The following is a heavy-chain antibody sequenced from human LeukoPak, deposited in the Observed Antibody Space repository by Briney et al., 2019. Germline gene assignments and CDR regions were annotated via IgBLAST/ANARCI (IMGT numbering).Heavy chain of an antibody. D-gene: IGHD5-18*01. V-gene: IGHV5-51*01. CDR1: GYTFTTYW. Sequence: GESLKISCEVSGYTFTTYWIGWVRQMPGKGLEWMGIIYPGTSETRYSPSFQGQVTISADKSINTAYLQWGSLKASDTAMYYCARHLDGYSHDSYYFDNWGQGTRVTVSS. J-gene: IGHJ4*02. CDR3: ARHLDGYSHDSYYFDN. CDR2: IYPGTSET.